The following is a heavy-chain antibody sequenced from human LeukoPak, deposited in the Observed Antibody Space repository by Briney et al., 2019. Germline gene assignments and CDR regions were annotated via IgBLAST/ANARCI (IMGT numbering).Heavy chain of an antibody. D-gene: IGHD6-13*01. Sequence: PGGSLRLSCGASGCTFSSYAISWVRGAPGKGWEGVSDLCNRGGGTNTADPVKGRFRISRENSKNTLYLQMNSLRAEDTAVYYCAKDEHSTSWYNWFDPWGQGTLVPVSS. CDR1: GCTFSSYA. V-gene: IGHV3-23*01. CDR3: AKDEHSTSWYNWFDP. J-gene: IGHJ5*02. CDR2: LCNRGGGT.